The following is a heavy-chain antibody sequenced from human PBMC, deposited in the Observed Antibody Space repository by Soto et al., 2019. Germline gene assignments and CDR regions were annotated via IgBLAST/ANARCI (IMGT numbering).Heavy chain of an antibody. J-gene: IGHJ4*02. D-gene: IGHD3-3*01. CDR1: GFTFSTYA. CDR2: ISGSGGST. V-gene: IGHV3-23*01. CDR3: ANDYDFWSGYYPGRFFDY. Sequence: GGSLRLSCAASGFTFSTYAMSWVRQAPGKGLEWVSGISGSGGSTYYADSVKGRFTISRDNYKNSLYLQMNSLRAEDTAEYYCANDYDFWSGYYPGRFFDYWGQGTLVTVSS.